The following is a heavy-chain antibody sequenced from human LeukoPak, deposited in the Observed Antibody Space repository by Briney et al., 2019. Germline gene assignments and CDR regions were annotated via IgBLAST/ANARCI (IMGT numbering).Heavy chain of an antibody. J-gene: IGHJ4*02. D-gene: IGHD6-13*01. CDR2: VDNDGSTT. CDR3: LAAAGTIG. V-gene: IGHV3-74*01. CDR1: GFTFSSYW. Sequence: GGSLRLSCAASGFTFSSYWMHWVRQAPGKGLVWVSRVDNDGSTTSYADSVRGRFTISRDNTKNTLYLQMNSLRAEDTAVYFCLAAAGTIGWGQGTLVTVSS.